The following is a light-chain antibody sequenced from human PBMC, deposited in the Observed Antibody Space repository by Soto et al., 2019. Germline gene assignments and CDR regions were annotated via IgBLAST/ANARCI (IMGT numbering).Light chain of an antibody. Sequence: QSALTQPPSASGSPGQSVTISCTGTSSDVGGYNYVSWYQQHPGKAPKLMIYEVSKRPSGVPDRFSGSKSGNTASLTDSGLQAEDEADYCCSSYAGSNNLVFGGGTQVTVL. J-gene: IGLJ2*01. CDR1: SSDVGGYNY. CDR3: SSYAGSNNLV. V-gene: IGLV2-8*01. CDR2: EVS.